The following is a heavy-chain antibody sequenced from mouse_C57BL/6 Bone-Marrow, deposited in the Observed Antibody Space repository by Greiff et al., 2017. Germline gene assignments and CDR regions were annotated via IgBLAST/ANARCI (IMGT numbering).Heavy chain of an antibody. CDR3: ARRGWEGY. CDR1: GYTFTSYD. D-gene: IGHD4-1*01. CDR2: IYPRDGST. J-gene: IGHJ2*01. V-gene: IGHV1-85*01. Sequence: VQLQESGPELVKPGASVKLSCKASGYTFTSYDINWVKQRPGQGLEWIGRIYPRDGSTKYNEKFKGKATLTVDTSSSTAYMELHSLTSEDSAVYFCARRGWEGYWGQGTTLTVSS.